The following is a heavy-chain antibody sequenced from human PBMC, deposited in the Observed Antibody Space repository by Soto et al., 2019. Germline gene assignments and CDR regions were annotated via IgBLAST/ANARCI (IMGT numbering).Heavy chain of an antibody. CDR2: VSHDGRNT. V-gene: IGHV3-30*18. D-gene: IGHD6-19*01. CDR1: GFTFSDYA. J-gene: IGHJ4*02. Sequence: VQLVESGGGVVQPGRSLRLSCAASGFTFSDYAMHWVRQAPGKGLEWVAVVSHDGRNTHYADSVKGRFTISRDSSKNRVSLEMTSSRAEDTAVYYCAKGGRQWLVTSDFNYWGQGALVTVSS. CDR3: AKGGRQWLVTSDFNY.